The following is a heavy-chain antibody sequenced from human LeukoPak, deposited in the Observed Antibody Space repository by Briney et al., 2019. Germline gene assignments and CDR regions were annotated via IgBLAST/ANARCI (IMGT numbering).Heavy chain of an antibody. CDR2: ISSSGSTI. V-gene: IGHV3-23*01. CDR3: AGGYSYGFSDY. CDR1: GFTLNNYA. J-gene: IGHJ4*02. Sequence: GGSLRLSCAASGFTLNNYAMNWVRQAPGKGLEWVSYISSSGSTIYYADSVKGRFTISRDNSKNTLYLQMNSLRAEDTAVYYCAGGYSYGFSDYWGQGTLVTVSS. D-gene: IGHD5-18*01.